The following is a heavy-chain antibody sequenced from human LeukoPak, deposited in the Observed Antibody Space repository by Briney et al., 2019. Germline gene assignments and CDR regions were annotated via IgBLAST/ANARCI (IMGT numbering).Heavy chain of an antibody. CDR3: ARDHYYDSSGEVYFDY. CDR2: IIPIFGTA. D-gene: IGHD3-22*01. V-gene: IGHV1-69*13. Sequence: ASVKVSCKASGGTFSSYAISWVRQAPGQGLEWMGGIIPIFGTANYAQKFQGRVTITADESTSTAYMELSSLRSEDTAVYYCARDHYYDSSGEVYFDYWGQGTLVTVSS. CDR1: GGTFSSYA. J-gene: IGHJ4*02.